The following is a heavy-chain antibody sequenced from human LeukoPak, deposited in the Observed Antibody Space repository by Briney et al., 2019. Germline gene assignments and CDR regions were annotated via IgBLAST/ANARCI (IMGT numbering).Heavy chain of an antibody. CDR1: GFTFSSYG. D-gene: IGHD5-12*01. CDR3: ARDADSGYGWGSWFDP. J-gene: IGHJ5*02. V-gene: IGHV3-30*02. CDR2: IRYDGSNK. Sequence: GGSLRLSCAASGFTFSSYGMHWVRQAPGKVLERVTFIRYDGSNKYYADSVKGRFTISRDNAKNSLYLQMNSLRAEDTAVYYCARDADSGYGWGSWFDPWGQGTLVTVSS.